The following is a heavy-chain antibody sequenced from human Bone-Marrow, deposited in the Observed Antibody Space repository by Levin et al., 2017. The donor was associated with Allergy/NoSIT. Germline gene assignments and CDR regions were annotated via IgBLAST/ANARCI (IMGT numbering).Heavy chain of an antibody. V-gene: IGHV3-23*01. CDR2: ISGSGGST. CDR1: GFTFSSYA. D-gene: IGHD6-19*01. J-gene: IGHJ4*02. Sequence: GGSLRLSCAASGFTFSSYAMSWVRQAPGKGLEWVSAISGSGGSTYYADSVKGRFTISRDNSKNTLYLQMNSLRAEDTAVYYCANFPGIAVAGTGGPGGYWGQGTLVTVSS. CDR3: ANFPGIAVAGTGGPGGY.